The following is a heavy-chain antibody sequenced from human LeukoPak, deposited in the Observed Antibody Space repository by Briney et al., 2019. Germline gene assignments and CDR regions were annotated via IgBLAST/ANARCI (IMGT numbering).Heavy chain of an antibody. Sequence: SETLSVTRTVSGGSISNYYWSWIRQPAGNGLEWIGRIYTSGSTNYNPSLKSRVTMSVDTSKNRFSLKLSSVTAADTAVYYCARVGYAGTDFYYGMDVWGQGTTVTVSS. V-gene: IGHV4-4*07. CDR1: GGSISNYY. J-gene: IGHJ6*02. CDR3: ARVGYAGTDFYYGMDV. D-gene: IGHD6-13*01. CDR2: IYTSGST.